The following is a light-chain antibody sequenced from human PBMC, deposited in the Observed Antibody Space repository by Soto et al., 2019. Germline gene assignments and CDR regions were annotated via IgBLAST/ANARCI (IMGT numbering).Light chain of an antibody. J-gene: IGLJ1*01. CDR3: SSYTSSSTLDV. CDR2: EVS. CDR1: SSDVGGYNY. Sequence: QSVLTQPASVSGFPGQLITISCTGTSSDVGGYNYVSWYQQHPGRAPKLMIYEVSNRPSGFSNRFSGSKSGNTASLTISGLQAEDEADYYCSSYTSSSTLDVFGTGTKVTVL. V-gene: IGLV2-14*01.